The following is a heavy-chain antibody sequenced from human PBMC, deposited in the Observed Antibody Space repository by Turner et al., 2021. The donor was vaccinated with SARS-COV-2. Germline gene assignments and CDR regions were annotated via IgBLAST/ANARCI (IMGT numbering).Heavy chain of an antibody. Sequence: LPESGPGTVKPSEHLSPPCPCPGGPHSQCCYLWGWIRQPPGKGLEWIGSIYYSGSTYYNPSLKSRVTISVDTSKNQFSLKLSSVTAADTAVYYCARLPVGYYGSGSYYHYGMDVWGQGTTVTVSS. CDR1: GGPHSQCCYL. J-gene: IGHJ6*02. CDR3: ARLPVGYYGSGSYYHYGMDV. D-gene: IGHD3-10*01. V-gene: IGHV4-39*01. CDR2: IYYSGST.